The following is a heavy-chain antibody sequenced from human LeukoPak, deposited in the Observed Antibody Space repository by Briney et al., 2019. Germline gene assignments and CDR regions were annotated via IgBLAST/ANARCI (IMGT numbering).Heavy chain of an antibody. V-gene: IGHV3-21*04. D-gene: IGHD1-14*01. Sequence: PGGSLRLSCAASGFTFSSYSMNWVRQAPGKGLEWVSSISSSSSYIYYADSVKGRFTISRDNAKNSLYLQMNSLRAEDTAVYYCAGDRGPEVRFDYWGQGTLVTVSS. CDR3: AGDRGPEVRFDY. CDR1: GFTFSSYS. J-gene: IGHJ4*02. CDR2: ISSSSSYI.